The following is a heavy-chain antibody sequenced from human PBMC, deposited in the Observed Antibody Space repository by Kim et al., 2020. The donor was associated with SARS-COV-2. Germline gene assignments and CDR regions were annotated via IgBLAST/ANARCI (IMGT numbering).Heavy chain of an antibody. D-gene: IGHD1-7*01. CDR3: AKGITGTTRYNWFDP. CDR2: ISGSGGST. Sequence: GGSLRLSCAASGFTFSSYAMSWVRQAPGKGLEWVSAISGSGGSTYYADSVKGRFTISRDNSKNTLYLQMNSLRAEDTAVYYCAKGITGTTRYNWFDPWGQGTLVTVSS. J-gene: IGHJ5*02. V-gene: IGHV3-23*01. CDR1: GFTFSSYA.